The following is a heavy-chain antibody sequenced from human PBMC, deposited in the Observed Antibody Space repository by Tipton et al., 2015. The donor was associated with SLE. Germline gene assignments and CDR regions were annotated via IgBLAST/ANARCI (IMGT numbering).Heavy chain of an antibody. V-gene: IGHV3-7*03. Sequence: GSLRLSCAASGLTFSSYAMSWVRQAPGKGLEWVANIKEDGSEKYYVDSVKGRFTISRDNAKNSLYLQMNSLRAEDTAVYYCARELEWTSSYWYFDLWGRGTLITVSS. CDR3: ARELEWTSSYWYFDL. J-gene: IGHJ2*01. CDR1: GLTFSSYA. CDR2: IKEDGSEK. D-gene: IGHD3-3*01.